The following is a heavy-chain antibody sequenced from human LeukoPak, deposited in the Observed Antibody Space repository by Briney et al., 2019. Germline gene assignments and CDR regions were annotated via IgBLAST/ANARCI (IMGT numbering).Heavy chain of an antibody. CDR3: AREALRYFDWLLPHFDP. D-gene: IGHD3-9*01. CDR2: IWYDGSNK. Sequence: GGSLRLSCAASGFTFSSYGMHWVRQAPGKGLEWVAVIWYDGSNKYYADSVKGRFTISRDNSKNTLYLQMNSLRAEDTAVYYCAREALRYFDWLLPHFDPWGQGTLVTVSS. V-gene: IGHV3-33*01. CDR1: GFTFSSYG. J-gene: IGHJ5*02.